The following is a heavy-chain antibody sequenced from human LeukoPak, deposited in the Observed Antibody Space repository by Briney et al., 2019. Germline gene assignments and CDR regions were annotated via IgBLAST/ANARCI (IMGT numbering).Heavy chain of an antibody. CDR2: INHSGIT. Sequence: SETLSLTCAVYGRSFSGYYWTWIRQTPGKGLEWIGEINHSGITDYNPSLKSRVTISVDTSKNQFSLKLSSVTAADTAVYYCARRREEGTDYWGQGTLVTVSS. D-gene: IGHD1-1*01. J-gene: IGHJ4*02. CDR3: ARRREEGTDY. V-gene: IGHV4-34*01. CDR1: GRSFSGYY.